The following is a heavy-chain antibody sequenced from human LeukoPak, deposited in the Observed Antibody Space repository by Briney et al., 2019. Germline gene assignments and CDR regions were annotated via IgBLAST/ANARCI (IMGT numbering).Heavy chain of an antibody. V-gene: IGHV3-7*01. CDR3: ARDFNY. J-gene: IGHJ4*02. CDR1: GFTFTTDW. CDR2: INPDGRAT. Sequence: GGSLRPSCAASGFTFTTDWMSWVRQAPGKGLEWVATINPDGRATHHVDSVKGRFTISRDNAKNSLFLQMNSLRVEDTALYYCARDFNYWGQGTLVTVSS.